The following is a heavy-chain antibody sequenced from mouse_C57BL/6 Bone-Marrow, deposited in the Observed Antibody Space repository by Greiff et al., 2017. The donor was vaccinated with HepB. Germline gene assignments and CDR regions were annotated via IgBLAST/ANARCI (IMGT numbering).Heavy chain of an antibody. D-gene: IGHD2-14*01. Sequence: VQLQQSGPVLVKPGASVKMSCKASGYTFTGYYMNWVKQSHGKSLEWIGVINPYNGGTSYNQKFKGKATLTVDKSSSTAYMELNSLTSEDSAVYYCARSGVQRDYYAMDYWGQGTSVTVSS. J-gene: IGHJ4*01. V-gene: IGHV1-19*01. CDR2: INPYNGGT. CDR3: ARSGVQRDYYAMDY. CDR1: GYTFTGYY.